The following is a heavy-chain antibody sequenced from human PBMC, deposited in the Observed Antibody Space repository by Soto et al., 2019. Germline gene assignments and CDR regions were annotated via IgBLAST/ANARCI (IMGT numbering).Heavy chain of an antibody. CDR3: ARVLGYCSGGSCYGYYFDY. Sequence: GASVKVSCKASGYTFTSYGISWVRQAPGQGLEWMGWISAYNGNTNYAQKHQGRVTMTTDTSTSTAYMELRSLRSDDTAVYYCARVLGYCSGGSCYGYYFDYWGQGTLVTVSS. V-gene: IGHV1-18*01. CDR1: GYTFTSYG. CDR2: ISAYNGNT. D-gene: IGHD2-15*01. J-gene: IGHJ4*02.